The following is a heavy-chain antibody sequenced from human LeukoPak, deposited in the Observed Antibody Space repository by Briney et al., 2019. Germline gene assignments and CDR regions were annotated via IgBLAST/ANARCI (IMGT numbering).Heavy chain of an antibody. V-gene: IGHV3-7*01. Sequence: GGSLRLSCAASGLTFSTYWMTWVRQAPGKGLEWVASINPDGSGKYYVDSVKGRFTISRDNAKDSLYLQMNSLRADDAAVYFCARGAGIYWGQGTLVTVSS. D-gene: IGHD6-13*01. CDR1: GLTFSTYW. CDR2: INPDGSGK. CDR3: ARGAGIY. J-gene: IGHJ4*02.